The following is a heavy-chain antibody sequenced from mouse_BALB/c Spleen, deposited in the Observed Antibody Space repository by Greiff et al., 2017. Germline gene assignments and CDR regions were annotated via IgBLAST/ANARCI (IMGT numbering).Heavy chain of an antibody. CDR1: GFTFSDYG. V-gene: IGHV5-15*04. Sequence: EVMLVESGGGLVQPGGSRKLSCAASGFTFSDYGMAWVRQAPGKGPEWVAYISNLAYSIYYADTVKGRFTISRDNPKNTLFLQMTSLRSEDTAMYYCARTTTAQDAMDYWGQGTSVTVSS. D-gene: IGHD1-2*01. J-gene: IGHJ4*01. CDR3: ARTTTAQDAMDY. CDR2: ISNLAYSI.